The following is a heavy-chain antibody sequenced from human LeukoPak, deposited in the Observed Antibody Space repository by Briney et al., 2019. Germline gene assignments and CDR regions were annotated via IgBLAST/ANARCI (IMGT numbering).Heavy chain of an antibody. D-gene: IGHD3-16*01. Sequence: ASVTVSCKVSGYTLTELSMHWVRQAPGKGLEWMGGFDPEDGETIYAQKFQGRVTITEDTSTNTAYMELSSLRSEDTAVYYCATDFGMMRGAFDIWGQGTLVTVSS. J-gene: IGHJ3*02. CDR1: GYTLTELS. CDR3: ATDFGMMRGAFDI. V-gene: IGHV1-24*01. CDR2: FDPEDGET.